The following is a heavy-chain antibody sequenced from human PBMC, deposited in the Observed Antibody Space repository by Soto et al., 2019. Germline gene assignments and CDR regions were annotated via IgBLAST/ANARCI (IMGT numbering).Heavy chain of an antibody. CDR3: ARVDLSEMATVYFDY. D-gene: IGHD4-4*01. V-gene: IGHV4-39*01. CDR2: IYYSGST. J-gene: IGHJ4*02. CDR1: GGSISSSSYY. Sequence: SETLSLTCTVSGGSISSSSYYWGWIRQPPGKGLEWIGSIYYSGSTYYNPSLKSRVTISVDTSKNQFSLKLSSVTAADTAVYYCARVDLSEMATVYFDYWGQGTLVTVSS.